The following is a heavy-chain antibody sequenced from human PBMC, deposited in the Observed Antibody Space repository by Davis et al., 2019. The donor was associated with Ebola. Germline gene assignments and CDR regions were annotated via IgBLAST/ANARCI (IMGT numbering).Heavy chain of an antibody. J-gene: IGHJ5*01. D-gene: IGHD3-22*01. CDR1: DGSISSDGYS. Sequence: MPSETLSLTCAVSDGSISSDGYSWSWIRKSPGKGLEWIGHIYYSGSTYYNPSLKSRLFISVAPSKSRFSLRLSSVTAADTAIYYCARGYYQDSSGYWFDSWGQGALVTISS. CDR3: ARGYYQDSSGYWFDS. V-gene: IGHV4-30-4*07. CDR2: IYYSGST.